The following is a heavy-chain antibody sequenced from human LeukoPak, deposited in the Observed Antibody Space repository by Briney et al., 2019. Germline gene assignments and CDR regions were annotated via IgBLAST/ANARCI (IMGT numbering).Heavy chain of an antibody. V-gene: IGHV4-39*07. D-gene: IGHD3-3*01. CDR1: GGSISSSSYY. J-gene: IGHJ4*02. CDR3: ARGSRIWSFDY. Sequence: PSETLSLTCTVSGGSISSSSYYWGWIRQPPGKGLEWIGSIYYSGSTYYNPSLKSRVTISVDTSKNQFSLKLSSVTAADMAVYYCARGSRIWSFDYWGQGTLVTVSS. CDR2: IYYSGST.